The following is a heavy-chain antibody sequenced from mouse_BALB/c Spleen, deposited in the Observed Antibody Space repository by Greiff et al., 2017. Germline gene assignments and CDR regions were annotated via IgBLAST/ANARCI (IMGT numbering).Heavy chain of an antibody. CDR1: GYSITSGYY. D-gene: IGHD2-3*01. J-gene: IGHJ4*01. V-gene: IGHV3-6*02. Sequence: EVKLMESGPGLVKPSQSLSLTCSVTGYSITSGYYWNWIRQFPGNKLEWMGYISYDGSNNYNPSLKNRISITRDTSKNQFFLKLNSVTTEDTATYYCARIYDGYSAMDYWGQGTSVTVSS. CDR2: ISYDGSN. CDR3: ARIYDGYSAMDY.